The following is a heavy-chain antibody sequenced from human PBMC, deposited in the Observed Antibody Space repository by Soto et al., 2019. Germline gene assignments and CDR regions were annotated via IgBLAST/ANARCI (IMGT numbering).Heavy chain of an antibody. Sequence: SETLSLTCAVYGGSFSGYYWSWIRQPPGKGLEWIGEINHSGSTNYNPSLKSRVTISVDTSKNQFSLKLSSVTAADTAVYYCARDDYSNYYGMEVWGQGTTVTVSS. CDR3: ARDDYSNYYGMEV. J-gene: IGHJ6*02. CDR1: GGSFSGYY. D-gene: IGHD4-4*01. V-gene: IGHV4-34*01. CDR2: INHSGST.